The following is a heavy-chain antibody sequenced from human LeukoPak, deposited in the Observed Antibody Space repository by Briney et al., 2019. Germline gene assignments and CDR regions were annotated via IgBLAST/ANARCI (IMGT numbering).Heavy chain of an antibody. CDR2: ISSSGSDI. J-gene: IGHJ6*03. D-gene: IGHD4-23*01. V-gene: IGHV3-48*03. CDR1: GFTFSNYE. Sequence: PGGSLRLSCAASGFTFSNYEMHWVRQAPGKGLEWVSYISSSGSDIYYTDSVKGRFTISRDNAKKSLYLQMNSLRAEDTALYYCARDGDTVLTRGYYYYMDVWGKGTTVTVSS. CDR3: ARDGDTVLTRGYYYYMDV.